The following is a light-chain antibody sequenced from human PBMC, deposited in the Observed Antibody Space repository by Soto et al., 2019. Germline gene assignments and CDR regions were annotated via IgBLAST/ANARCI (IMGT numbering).Light chain of an antibody. CDR3: QQSHTTPYT. V-gene: IGKV1-39*01. Sequence: DIQMTQSPSSLSASVGYRVAITCRASQSINIYLNWYQQRPGRAPKLLIYAASNLQSGVPSRFSGDVVGTQFTLTISGLQPDDFAPYHCQQSHTTPYTFGQGTRLEIK. J-gene: IGKJ5*01. CDR1: QSINIY. CDR2: AAS.